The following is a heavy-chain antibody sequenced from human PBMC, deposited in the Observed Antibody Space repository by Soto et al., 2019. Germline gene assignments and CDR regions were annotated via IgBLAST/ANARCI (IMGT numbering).Heavy chain of an antibody. D-gene: IGHD2-2*01. J-gene: IGHJ4*02. CDR1: GFTFSSYA. Sequence: PGGSLRLSCAASGFTFSSYAMHWVRQAPGKGLEWVAVISYDGSNKYYADSVKGRFTISRDNSKNTLYLQMNSLRAEDTAVYYCASSSTSGYFDYWGQGTLVTVS. CDR2: ISYDGSNK. V-gene: IGHV3-30*14. CDR3: ASSSTSGYFDY.